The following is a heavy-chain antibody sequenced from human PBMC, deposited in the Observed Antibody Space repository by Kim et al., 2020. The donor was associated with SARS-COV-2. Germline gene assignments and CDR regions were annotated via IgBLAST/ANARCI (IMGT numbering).Heavy chain of an antibody. J-gene: IGHJ3*02. V-gene: IGHV7-4-1*02. D-gene: IGHD2-15*01. Sequence: AQGFTGRFVVSLDTSVSTAYLQISSLKAEDTAVYYCARGDIVVVVGAFDIWGQGTMVTVSS. CDR3: ARGDIVVVVGAFDI.